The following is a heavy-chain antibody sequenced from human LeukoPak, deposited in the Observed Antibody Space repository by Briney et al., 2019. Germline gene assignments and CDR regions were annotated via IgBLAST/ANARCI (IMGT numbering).Heavy chain of an antibody. CDR2: ISAYNGNT. D-gene: IGHD3-3*01. CDR3: ARDAEPVKTYYDFWSGYPFDY. J-gene: IGHJ4*02. Sequence: GASVKVSCKASGYTFTSYGISWVRQAPGQGLEWMGWISAYNGNTSYAQKLQGRVTMTTDTSTSTAHMELRSLRSDDTAVYYCARDAEPVKTYYDFWSGYPFDYWGQGTLVTVSS. V-gene: IGHV1-18*01. CDR1: GYTFTSYG.